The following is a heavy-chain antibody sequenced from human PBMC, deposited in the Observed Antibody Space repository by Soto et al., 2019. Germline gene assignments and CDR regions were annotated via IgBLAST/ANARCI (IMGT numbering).Heavy chain of an antibody. CDR3: TKKSEGSGWT. D-gene: IGHD6-19*01. Sequence: GGSLRLSCAASGFTFRTYAMTWVRQAPGKGLEWVSAICGSGGTTYNADFVRGRFTFSRANSKNTLYMLMNNLRVEDTAVNYCTKKSEGSGWTWGQGTMVTVSS. CDR2: ICGSGGTT. J-gene: IGHJ5*01. V-gene: IGHV3-23*01. CDR1: GFTFRTYA.